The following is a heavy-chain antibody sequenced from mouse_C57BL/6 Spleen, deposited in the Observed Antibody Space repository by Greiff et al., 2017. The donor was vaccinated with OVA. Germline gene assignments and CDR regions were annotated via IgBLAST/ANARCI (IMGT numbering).Heavy chain of an antibody. J-gene: IGHJ4*01. Sequence: EVKLVESGGGLVKPGGSLKLSCAASGFTFSDYGMHWVRQAPEKGLEWVAYISSGSSTIYYADTVKGRFTISRDNAKNTLFLQMTSLRSEDTAMYYCARPYYSNYPYAMDYWGQGTSVTVSS. CDR1: GFTFSDYG. V-gene: IGHV5-17*01. CDR3: ARPYYSNYPYAMDY. D-gene: IGHD2-5*01. CDR2: ISSGSSTI.